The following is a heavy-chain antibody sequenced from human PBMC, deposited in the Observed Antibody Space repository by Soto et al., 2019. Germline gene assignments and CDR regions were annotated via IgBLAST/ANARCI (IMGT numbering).Heavy chain of an antibody. CDR2: IIPIFGTA. Sequence: SVKVSCKASGGTFSSYAISWVRQAPGQGLEWMGGIIPIFGTANYAQKFQGRVTITADESTSTAYMELSSLRSEDTAVYYCARKAFCGGDCYSDYYYYGMDVWGQGTTVTLSS. J-gene: IGHJ6*02. V-gene: IGHV1-69*13. CDR1: GGTFSSYA. CDR3: ARKAFCGGDCYSDYYYYGMDV. D-gene: IGHD2-21*02.